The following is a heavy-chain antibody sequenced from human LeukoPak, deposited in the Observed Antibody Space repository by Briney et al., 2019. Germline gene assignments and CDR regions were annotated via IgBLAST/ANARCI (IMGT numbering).Heavy chain of an antibody. CDR1: GFTFSSYN. Sequence: GGSLRLSCAASGFTFSSYNMNWVRRAPGEGLEWVSYISYSFSTRYYADSMKGRFTISRDNAQNSLYLQMNSLRAEDTAVYYCARDRCSGGSCYSGAFDIWGQGTMVTVSS. V-gene: IGHV3-48*01. J-gene: IGHJ3*02. CDR3: ARDRCSGGSCYSGAFDI. CDR2: ISYSFSTR. D-gene: IGHD2-15*01.